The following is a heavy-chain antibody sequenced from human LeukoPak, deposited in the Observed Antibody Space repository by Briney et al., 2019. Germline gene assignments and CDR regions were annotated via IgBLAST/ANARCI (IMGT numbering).Heavy chain of an antibody. Sequence: GGSLRLSCVASGFTSSNYAMSWVRQAPGKGLEWVSTISGSGHNTYYADSVRGRFTISRDNAKNSLYLQMNSLRAEDTAVYYCARRGQQQLVDAFDIWGQGTMVTVSS. CDR1: GFTSSNYA. CDR2: ISGSGHNT. J-gene: IGHJ3*02. V-gene: IGHV3-23*01. CDR3: ARRGQQQLVDAFDI. D-gene: IGHD6-13*01.